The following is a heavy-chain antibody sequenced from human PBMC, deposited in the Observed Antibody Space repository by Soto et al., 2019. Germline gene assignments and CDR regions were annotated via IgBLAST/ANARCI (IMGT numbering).Heavy chain of an antibody. Sequence: QVQLQESGPGLVKPSETLSLTCTVSGGSISNYYWSWTRQPAGKGLEWIGRIYTSGSTNYNPSLKSRVTMSVDTYKNQFSLKLSSVTAADTAVYYCARGVAAAGTRGGPWFDPWGQGTLVTVSS. CDR2: IYTSGST. D-gene: IGHD6-13*01. CDR3: ARGVAAAGTRGGPWFDP. J-gene: IGHJ5*02. V-gene: IGHV4-4*07. CDR1: GGSISNYY.